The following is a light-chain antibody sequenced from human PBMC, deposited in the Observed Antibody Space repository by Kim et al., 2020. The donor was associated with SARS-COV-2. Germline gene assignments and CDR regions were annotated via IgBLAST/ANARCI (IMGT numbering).Light chain of an antibody. CDR2: DVR. J-gene: IGLJ1*01. CDR3: CSTSNTLDYV. Sequence: QSALTQPVSMSGSPGQSITISCSGTSGDIGNSNCVSWYQQHSGEAPRLIIYDVRDRPSGVSARFSGSKSANMASLTISGLRSEDEADYYCCSTSNTLDYVFGSGTKVTVL. V-gene: IGLV2-14*03. CDR1: SGDIGNSNC.